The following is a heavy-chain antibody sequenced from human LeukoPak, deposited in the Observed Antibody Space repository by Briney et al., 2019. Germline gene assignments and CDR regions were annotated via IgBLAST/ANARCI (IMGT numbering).Heavy chain of an antibody. D-gene: IGHD5-12*01. J-gene: IGHJ6*03. CDR2: ISGSGGST. Sequence: GGSLRLSCAASGFTFSSYGMSWVRQAPGKGLEWVSAISGSGGSTYYADSVKGRLTISRDNSKNTLYLQMNSLGGEDTAVYYCARGGGGYYYYMDVWGEGTTVTVSS. CDR3: ARGGGGYYYYMDV. CDR1: GFTFSSYG. V-gene: IGHV3-23*01.